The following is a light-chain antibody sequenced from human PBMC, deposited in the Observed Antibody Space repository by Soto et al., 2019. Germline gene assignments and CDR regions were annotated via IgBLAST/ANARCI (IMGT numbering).Light chain of an antibody. CDR2: GNS. V-gene: IGLV1-40*01. Sequence: QSVLTQPPSVSGAPGQRVTISCTGSSSNIGAGYDVHWYQQLPGTAPKLLIYGNSNRPSGVPDRFSGSKSGTSASLAITGLQAEDEADYYCQSYDSSLSEVFGTGPKVTVL. CDR1: SSNIGAGYD. J-gene: IGLJ1*01. CDR3: QSYDSSLSEV.